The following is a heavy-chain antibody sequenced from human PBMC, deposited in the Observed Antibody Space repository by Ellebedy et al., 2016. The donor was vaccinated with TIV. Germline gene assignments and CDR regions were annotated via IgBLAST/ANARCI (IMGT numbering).Heavy chain of an antibody. CDR2: INPTSGSS. CDR3: ARGDNYYYDSSGYYYSY. J-gene: IGHJ4*02. D-gene: IGHD3-22*01. Sequence: ASVKVSCKASGYTFTSYFLYRARQAPGQGLEWMGIINPTSGSSNYAQKFQGRVTVTRDTSTSTVYMELSSLRSEDTAVYYCARGDNYYYDSSGYYYSYWGQGTLVTVSS. CDR1: GYTFTSYF. V-gene: IGHV1-46*01.